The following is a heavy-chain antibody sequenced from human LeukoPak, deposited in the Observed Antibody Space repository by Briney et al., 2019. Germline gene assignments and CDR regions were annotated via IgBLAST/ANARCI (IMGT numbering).Heavy chain of an antibody. CDR1: GFTFRSHG. V-gene: IGHV3-48*01. D-gene: IGHD6-13*01. CDR3: ARDFMAAAPYGMDV. J-gene: IGHJ6*02. Sequence: GGSLRLSCAASGFTFRSHGMNWVRQTPGKGLEWISYINRGGDTIAYADFVKGRFTISRDDAKNSLFLQMNSLRAEDTAVYYCARDFMAAAPYGMDVWGQGTTVTVSS. CDR2: INRGGDTI.